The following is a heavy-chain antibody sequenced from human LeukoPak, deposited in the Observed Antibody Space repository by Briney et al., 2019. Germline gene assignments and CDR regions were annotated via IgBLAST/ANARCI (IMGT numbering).Heavy chain of an antibody. Sequence: GVSLRLSCAASGFTFSSYSMNWVRQAPGKGLEWVSSISSSSSYIYYADSVKGRFTISRDNAKNSLYLQMNSLRAEDTAVYYCARVEYCSSTSCFRYWGQGTLVTVSS. CDR2: ISSSSSYI. CDR1: GFTFSSYS. J-gene: IGHJ4*02. D-gene: IGHD2-2*01. V-gene: IGHV3-21*01. CDR3: ARVEYCSSTSCFRY.